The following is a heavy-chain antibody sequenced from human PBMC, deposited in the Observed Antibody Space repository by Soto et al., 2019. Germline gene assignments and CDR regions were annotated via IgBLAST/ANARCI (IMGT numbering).Heavy chain of an antibody. J-gene: IGHJ6*03. CDR2: INAGNGNT. CDR3: ARVVRGCSGGSCYGYYYYYMDV. Sequence: AASVKVSCKASGYTFTSYAMHWVRQAPGQRLEWMGWINAGNGNTKYSQKFQGRVTITRDTSASTAYMELSSLRSEDTAVYYCARVVRGCSGGSCYGYYYYYMDVSGKGTTVIVAS. D-gene: IGHD2-15*01. CDR1: GYTFTSYA. V-gene: IGHV1-3*01.